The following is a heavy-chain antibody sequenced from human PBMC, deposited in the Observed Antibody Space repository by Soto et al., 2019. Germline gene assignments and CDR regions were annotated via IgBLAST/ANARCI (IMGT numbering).Heavy chain of an antibody. Sequence: AGGSLRLSCSASGFIFSESTIYWVRQVPGKGLEAISAVSTSGRSTYYADSVKDRFTISRDNSKNTLFLQMGSLRPEDTAIYYCVKQAHGLDGVAFDYWGQGTQVTVT. CDR2: VSTSGRST. V-gene: IGHV3-64D*06. CDR1: GFIFSEST. CDR3: VKQAHGLDGVAFDY. J-gene: IGHJ4*02. D-gene: IGHD2-15*01.